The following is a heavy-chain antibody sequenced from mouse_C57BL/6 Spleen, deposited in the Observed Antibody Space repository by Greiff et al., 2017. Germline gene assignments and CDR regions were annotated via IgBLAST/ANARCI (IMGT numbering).Heavy chain of an antibody. CDR2: ISSGSSTI. CDR1: GFTFSDYG. D-gene: IGHD1-1*01. V-gene: IGHV5-17*01. CDR3: ARRYYGSSHAMDY. J-gene: IGHJ4*01. Sequence: VNVVESGGGLVKPGGSLKLSCAASGFTFSDYGMHWVRQAPEKGLEWVAYISSGSSTIYYADTVKGRFTISRDNAKNTLFLQMTSLRSEDTAMYYCARRYYGSSHAMDYWGQGTSVTVSS.